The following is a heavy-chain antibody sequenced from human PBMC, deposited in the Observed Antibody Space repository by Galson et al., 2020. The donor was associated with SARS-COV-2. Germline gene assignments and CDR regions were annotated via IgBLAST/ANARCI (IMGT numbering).Heavy chain of an antibody. Sequence: ASVKVSCQTSGYTFTHYGFSWVRQAPGQGLEWMGWISPYNGNTDYAQKSRDRGTMTSDTSTNTVYMGLRSLRPDDTAVYYCSRARQTKYYFDFWGQGTLVTVPS. CDR1: GYTFTHYG. V-gene: IGHV1-18*01. J-gene: IGHJ4*02. CDR2: ISPYNGNT. CDR3: SRARQTKYYFDF.